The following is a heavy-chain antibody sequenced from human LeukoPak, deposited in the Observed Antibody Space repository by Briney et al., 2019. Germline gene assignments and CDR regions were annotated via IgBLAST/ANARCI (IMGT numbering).Heavy chain of an antibody. V-gene: IGHV4-61*02. D-gene: IGHD4-11*01. CDR2: IYTSGST. CDR1: GGSISSGSYY. J-gene: IGHJ4*01. Sequence: SETLSLTCTVSGGSISSGSYYWSWIRQPAGKGLEWIGRIYTSGSTNYNTSLKSRVTMSIDTSKNQFSLNLSSVTAADTAVYYCARRTSSNYVDYWGQGTLVIVSS. CDR3: ARRTSSNYVDY.